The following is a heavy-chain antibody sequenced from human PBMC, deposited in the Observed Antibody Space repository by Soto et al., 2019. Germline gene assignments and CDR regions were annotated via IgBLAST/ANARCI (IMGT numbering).Heavy chain of an antibody. J-gene: IGHJ3*02. CDR2: IYYSGST. V-gene: IGHV4-39*07. D-gene: IGHD2-21*02. Sequence: ETLSLTCTVSGGSISSSSYYWGWIRQPPGKGLEWIGSIYYSGSTYYNPSLKSRVTISVDTSKNQFSLKLSSVTAADTAVYYCAREEAVVTARGAFDIWGQGQWSPSPQ. CDR1: GGSISSSSYY. CDR3: AREEAVVTARGAFDI.